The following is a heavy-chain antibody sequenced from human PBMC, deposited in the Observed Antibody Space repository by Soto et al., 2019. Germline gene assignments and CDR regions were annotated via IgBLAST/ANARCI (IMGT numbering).Heavy chain of an antibody. Sequence: ASVKVSCKXSGYTFTSYGISWVRQAPGQGLEWMGWISAYNGNTNYAQKLQGRVTMTTDTSTSTAYMELRSLRSDDTAVHYCARGPIFGVAPGYSYWGQGTLVTVSS. V-gene: IGHV1-18*01. D-gene: IGHD3-3*01. CDR1: GYTFTSYG. J-gene: IGHJ4*02. CDR2: ISAYNGNT. CDR3: ARGPIFGVAPGYSY.